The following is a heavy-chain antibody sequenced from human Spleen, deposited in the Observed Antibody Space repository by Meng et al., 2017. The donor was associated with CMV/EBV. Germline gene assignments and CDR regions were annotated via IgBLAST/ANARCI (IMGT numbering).Heavy chain of an antibody. D-gene: IGHD1-1*01. J-gene: IGHJ3*01. CDR2: INTRGDNI. V-gene: IGHV3-48*03. CDR3: VRDSNFNDAFDF. CDR1: GFTFINYE. Sequence: GGSLRLSCAASGFTFINYEMNWVRQAPGKGLEWVSYINTRGDNIYYADSLKGRFTISRDNAQNSLYLQMNSLRAEDTAIYYCVRDSNFNDAFDFWGRGTMVTVSS.